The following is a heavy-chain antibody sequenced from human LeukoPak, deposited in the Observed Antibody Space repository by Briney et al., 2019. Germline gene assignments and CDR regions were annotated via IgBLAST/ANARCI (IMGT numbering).Heavy chain of an antibody. Sequence: GGSLRLSCAASGFTFSSYGMHWVRQAPGKGLEWVAFIRYDGSNKYYADSVKGRFTISRDNARNSLYLQMNGLRVEDTAVYFCAIWETDQGGEFDSWGQGTLVTVSS. CDR2: IRYDGSNK. D-gene: IGHD3-16*01. CDR3: AIWETDQGGEFDS. CDR1: GFTFSSYG. V-gene: IGHV3-30*02. J-gene: IGHJ4*02.